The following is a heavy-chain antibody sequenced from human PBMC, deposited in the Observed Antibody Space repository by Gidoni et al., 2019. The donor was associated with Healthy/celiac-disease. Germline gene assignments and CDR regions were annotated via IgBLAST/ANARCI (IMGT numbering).Heavy chain of an antibody. V-gene: IGHV3-49*03. D-gene: IGHD2-15*01. J-gene: IGHJ2*01. CDR1: AFTFGDYA. CDR2: IRSKAYGGTT. Sequence: EVQLVESGGGLVQPGRSLRLSCTPSAFTFGDYAMSWFRQAPGKGLEWVGFIRSKAYGGTTEYAASVKGRFTSSRDDSKSIAYLQMNSLTTEDTAVYYCARGRILSFPRYFDLWGRGTLVTVSS. CDR3: ARGRILSFPRYFDL.